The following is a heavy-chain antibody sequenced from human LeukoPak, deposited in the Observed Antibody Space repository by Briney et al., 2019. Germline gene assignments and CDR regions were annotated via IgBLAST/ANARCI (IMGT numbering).Heavy chain of an antibody. J-gene: IGHJ4*02. CDR1: GGSFSGYY. Sequence: SETLSLACAVYGGSFSGYYRSWIRQPPGKGLEWIGEINHSGSTNYNPSLKSRVIISVDTSKNQFSLKLSSVTAADTAVYYCASYNRWELRTFDYWGQGTLVTVSS. D-gene: IGHD1-26*01. V-gene: IGHV4-34*01. CDR2: INHSGST. CDR3: ASYNRWELRTFDY.